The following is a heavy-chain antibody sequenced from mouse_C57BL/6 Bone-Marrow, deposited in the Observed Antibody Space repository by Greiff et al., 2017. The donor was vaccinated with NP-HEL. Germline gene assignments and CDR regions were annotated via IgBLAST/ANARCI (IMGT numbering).Heavy chain of an antibody. CDR3: TPAVVAPYAMDY. V-gene: IGHV14-4*01. J-gene: IGHJ4*01. D-gene: IGHD1-1*01. Sequence: VQLQQSGAELVRPGASVKLSCTASGFNIKDDYMHWVKQRPEQGLEWIGWIDPENGDTEYASKFQGKATITADTSSNTAYLQLSSLTSEDTAVYYCTPAVVAPYAMDYWGRGTSVTVSS. CDR1: GFNIKDDY. CDR2: IDPENGDT.